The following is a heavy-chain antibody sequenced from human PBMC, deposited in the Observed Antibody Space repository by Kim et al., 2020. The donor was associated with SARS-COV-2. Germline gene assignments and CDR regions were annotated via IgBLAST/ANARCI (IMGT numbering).Heavy chain of an antibody. V-gene: IGHV4-59*01. J-gene: IGHJ3*02. D-gene: IGHD3-10*01. CDR3: ARTPLFRAFDI. CDR2: IYYSGST. Sequence: SETLSLTCTVSGGSISSYYWSWIRQPPGKGLEWIGYIYYSGSTNYNPSRKSRVTISVDTSKKQFSLKLSSVTAADTAVYYCARTPLFRAFDIWGQGTMVTVSS. CDR1: GGSISSYY.